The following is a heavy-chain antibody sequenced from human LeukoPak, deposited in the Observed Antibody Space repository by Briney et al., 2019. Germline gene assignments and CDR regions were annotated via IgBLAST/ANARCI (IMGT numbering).Heavy chain of an antibody. CDR1: GYTFTGYY. CDR2: INPNSGGT. V-gene: IGHV1-2*02. D-gene: IGHD6-13*01. J-gene: IGHJ6*03. CDR3: ARDRGSSWYYNYYYMDV. Sequence: ASVKVSCKASGYTFTGYYMHWVRQAPGQGLEWKGWINPNSGGTNYAQKFQGRVTMTRDTSISTAYMELSRLRSDDTAVYYCARDRGSSWYYNYYYMDVWGKGTTVTVSS.